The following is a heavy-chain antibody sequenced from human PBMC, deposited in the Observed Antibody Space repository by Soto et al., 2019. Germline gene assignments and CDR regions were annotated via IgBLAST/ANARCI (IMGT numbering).Heavy chain of an antibody. CDR1: GFTFSGYA. CDR3: AVVPKGSTMYPGH. CDR2: ISYDGRNQ. Sequence: QVQLVESGGGVVQPGRSLRLSCESSGFTFSGYAVHWVRQAPGKGLEWVAVISYDGRNQYYAGSVEGRFTISSVDSKNTLYLQMKSLRVDDTAMYYCAVVPKGSTMYPGHWGQGTLVTVS. V-gene: IGHV3-30*04. D-gene: IGHD2-2*01. J-gene: IGHJ1*01.